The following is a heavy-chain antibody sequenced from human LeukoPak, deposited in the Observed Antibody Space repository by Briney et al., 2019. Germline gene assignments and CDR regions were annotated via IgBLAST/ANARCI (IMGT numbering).Heavy chain of an antibody. J-gene: IGHJ4*02. CDR2: ISGSGGST. V-gene: IGHV3-23*01. CDR1: GFTFSSYA. D-gene: IGHD4-17*01. Sequence: GGSLRLSCAASGFTFSSYAMSWVRQAPGKGLEWVSAISGSGGSTYYADSVKGRFTISRDNSKNTLYLQMNSLRAEDTAVYYGAKAQNSYGDYTDYWGQGTLVTVSS. CDR3: AKAQNSYGDYTDY.